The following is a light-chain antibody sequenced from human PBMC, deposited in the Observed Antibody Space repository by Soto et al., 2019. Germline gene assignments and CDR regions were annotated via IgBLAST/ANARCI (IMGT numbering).Light chain of an antibody. V-gene: IGLV1-36*01. Sequence: QSVLTQPPSVSEAPRQRVTIPCSGSSSNIGNNAVTWYQQLPGKAPKLLIYYDDLLPSGVSDRFSGSRSGTSASLAIRGLRSEDEADYYCAAWDDTLKGPVFGGGTKVTVL. CDR1: SSNIGNNA. J-gene: IGLJ3*02. CDR3: AAWDDTLKGPV. CDR2: YDD.